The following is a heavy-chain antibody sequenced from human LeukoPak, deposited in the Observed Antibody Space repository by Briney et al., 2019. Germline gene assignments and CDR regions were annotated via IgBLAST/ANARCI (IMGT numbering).Heavy chain of an antibody. CDR3: ARGHWSFDL. V-gene: IGHV3-72*01. Sequence: GGSLRLSCAASGFIFSDHYMDWVRQAPGEGLEWVGRSGNKADSYTTRYAASVKGRFTISRDDSKNSLYLQMNSLKTEDTAIYYCARGHWSFDLWGRGTLVTVSS. CDR2: SGNKADSYTT. CDR1: GFIFSDHY. J-gene: IGHJ2*01.